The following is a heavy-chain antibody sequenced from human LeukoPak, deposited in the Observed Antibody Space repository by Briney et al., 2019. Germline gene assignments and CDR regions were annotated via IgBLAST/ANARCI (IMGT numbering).Heavy chain of an antibody. Sequence: GGSLRLSCAASGFTFSSYAMSWVRQAPGKGLEWVSAISGSGGSTYYADSVKGRFTISRDNAKNSLYLQMNSLRAEDTAVYYCARGNIVGATFDYWGQGTLVTVSS. D-gene: IGHD1-26*01. CDR1: GFTFSSYA. CDR2: ISGSGGST. CDR3: ARGNIVGATFDY. V-gene: IGHV3-23*01. J-gene: IGHJ4*02.